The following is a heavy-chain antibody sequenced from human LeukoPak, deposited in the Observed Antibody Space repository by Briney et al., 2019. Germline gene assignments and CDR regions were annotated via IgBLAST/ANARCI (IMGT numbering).Heavy chain of an antibody. V-gene: IGHV1-18*01. CDR3: ARVASMVVTQGAFDI. CDR1: GYTFTSYG. Sequence: GASVKVSCKASGYTFTSYGISWVRQAPGQGLEWMGWISAYNGNTNYAQKPQGRVTMTTDTSTSTAYMELRSLRSDDTAVYYCARVASMVVTQGAFDIWGQGTMVTVSS. J-gene: IGHJ3*02. CDR2: ISAYNGNT. D-gene: IGHD4-23*01.